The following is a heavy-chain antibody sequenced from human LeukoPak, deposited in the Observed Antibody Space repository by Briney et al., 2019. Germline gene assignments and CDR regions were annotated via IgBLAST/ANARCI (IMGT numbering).Heavy chain of an antibody. CDR3: ARRAVGGGLDY. Sequence: GESLKISCKGSGYSFSNYWIGWVRQMPGKGLEWMAIIYPGDSDTRYRPSFQGQVTISVDKSISTAYPQWSSLKASDTAMYYCARRAVGGGLDYWGPGTLVTVSS. CDR2: IYPGDSDT. V-gene: IGHV5-51*01. D-gene: IGHD6-19*01. J-gene: IGHJ4*02. CDR1: GYSFSNYW.